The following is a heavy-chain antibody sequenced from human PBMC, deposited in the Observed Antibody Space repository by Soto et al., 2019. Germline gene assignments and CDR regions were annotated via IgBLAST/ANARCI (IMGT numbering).Heavy chain of an antibody. CDR3: ARVEGRFYYGMDV. CDR2: IYHSGSA. J-gene: IGHJ6*02. Sequence: QVQLQESGPGLVKPSGTLSLTCAVSGGSISSSNCWSWVRQPPGKGLEWIGEIYHSGSANYNPSLKSRVTISVDKSKIPCSLKLSSVTAADTAVYYCARVEGRFYYGMDVWGQGTTVTVSS. V-gene: IGHV4-4*02. CDR1: GGSISSSNC.